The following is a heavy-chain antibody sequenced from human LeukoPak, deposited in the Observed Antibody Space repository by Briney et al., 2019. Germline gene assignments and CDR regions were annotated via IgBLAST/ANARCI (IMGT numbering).Heavy chain of an antibody. D-gene: IGHD4-17*01. V-gene: IGHV3-53*01. Sequence: PGGSLRLSCTVSGFTVSSNSMSWVPQAPGKGLEWVSFIYSGGNTHYSNSVKGRFTISRDNSKNTLYLQMNSLRADDTAVYYCARRAGEYSHPYDYWGQGTLVTVSS. J-gene: IGHJ4*02. CDR3: ARRAGEYSHPYDY. CDR1: GFTVSSNS. CDR2: IYSGGNT.